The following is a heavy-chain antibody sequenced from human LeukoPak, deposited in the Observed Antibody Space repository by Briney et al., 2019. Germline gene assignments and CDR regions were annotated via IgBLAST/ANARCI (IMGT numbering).Heavy chain of an antibody. CDR2: IYYSGST. J-gene: IGHJ3*02. CDR1: GGSISSSSYY. D-gene: IGHD3-16*02. V-gene: IGHV4-39*01. Sequence: SETLSLTYTVSGGSISSSSYYWGWIRQPPGKGLEWIGSIYYSGSTYYNPSLKSRVTISVDTSKNQFSLKLSSVTAADTAEYYCSRQIGDYVWGSYRPNDAFDIWGQGTMVTVSS. CDR3: SRQIGDYVWGSYRPNDAFDI.